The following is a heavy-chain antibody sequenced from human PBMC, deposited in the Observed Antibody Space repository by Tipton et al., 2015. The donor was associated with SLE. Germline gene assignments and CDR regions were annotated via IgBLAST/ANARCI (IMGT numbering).Heavy chain of an antibody. J-gene: IGHJ3*02. D-gene: IGHD3-10*01. CDR3: ARQQLLKDGSGTTGAAFDI. V-gene: IGHV4-39*07. CDR1: GGSISSSSYY. CDR2: IYYSGST. Sequence: TLSLTCTVSGGSISSSSYYWGWIRQPPGEGLEWIGGIYYSGSTYYNPSLKSRVTISVDTSKNQFSLKLSSVTAADTAVYYCARQQLLKDGSGTTGAAFDIWGQGTMVTVSS.